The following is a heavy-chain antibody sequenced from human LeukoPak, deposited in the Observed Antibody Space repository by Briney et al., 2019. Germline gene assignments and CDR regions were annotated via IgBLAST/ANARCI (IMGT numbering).Heavy chain of an antibody. CDR1: GFTFSSYW. D-gene: IGHD4-11*01. J-gene: IGHJ6*02. V-gene: IGHV3-7*01. CDR2: IKQDGSEK. Sequence: GGSLRPSCAASGFTFSSYWMSWVRQAPGKGLEWVANIKQDGSEKYYVDSVKGRFTISRDNAKNSLYLQMNSLRAEDTAVYYCARGLQGLYYYGMDVWGQGTTVTVSS. CDR3: ARGLQGLYYYGMDV.